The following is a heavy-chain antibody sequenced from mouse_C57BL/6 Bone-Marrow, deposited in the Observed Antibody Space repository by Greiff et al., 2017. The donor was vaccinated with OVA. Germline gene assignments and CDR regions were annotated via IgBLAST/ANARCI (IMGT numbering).Heavy chain of an antibody. Sequence: QVQLQQPGAELVKPGASVKMSCKASGFTFTSYWITWVIQRPGQGLEWIGDFYPGSGSTNYNEKFKSKATLTVDTSSSTAYMQLSSLTSEDSAVYFCARSTLGRFAYWGQGTLVTVSA. CDR2: FYPGSGST. CDR3: ARSTLGRFAY. CDR1: GFTFTSYW. J-gene: IGHJ3*01. D-gene: IGHD4-1*01. V-gene: IGHV1-55*01.